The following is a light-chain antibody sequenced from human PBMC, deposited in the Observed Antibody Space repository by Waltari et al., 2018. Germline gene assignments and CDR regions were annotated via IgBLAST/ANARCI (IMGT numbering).Light chain of an antibody. CDR3: SSYAGTNNLL. Sequence: QSALTQPPSAPWSPGLSVTISFTGTSTNVVRYDYVSWYQHHPGKDPKLLIYGVTKRPSGGPDRFSGSKSGNTASLTISGLQTDDEAHYYCSSYAGTNNLLFGGGTKVTVL. J-gene: IGLJ2*01. CDR2: GVT. CDR1: STNVVRYDY. V-gene: IGLV2-8*01.